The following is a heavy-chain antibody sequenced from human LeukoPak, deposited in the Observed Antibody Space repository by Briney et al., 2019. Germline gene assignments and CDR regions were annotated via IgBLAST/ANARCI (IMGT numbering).Heavy chain of an antibody. CDR2: IYPDDSDT. Sequence: GESLKISCKGAGYSFTDYWIGWVRQMPGKGLEWMGVIYPDDSDTRYSPSFEGQVTMSADKSTRTAYLQWSSLKASDTAMYYCARLDGPGLADWFDPWGQGTLVTVSS. D-gene: IGHD2-21*01. V-gene: IGHV5-51*01. CDR1: GYSFTDYW. J-gene: IGHJ5*02. CDR3: ARLDGPGLADWFDP.